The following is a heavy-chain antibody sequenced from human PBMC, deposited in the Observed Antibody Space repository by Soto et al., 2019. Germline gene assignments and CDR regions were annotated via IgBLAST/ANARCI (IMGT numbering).Heavy chain of an antibody. D-gene: IGHD3-10*01. CDR2: IYNSGST. J-gene: IGHJ4*02. V-gene: IGHV4-31*03. CDR3: ARQGGYGSGNHFDY. CDR1: GGSISRGGYY. Sequence: QVQLQVSGPGLVRPSQTLSLTCTVSGGSISRGGYYWNWIRQHPGKGLEWIGYIYNSGSTNYNPSLNSRLTLSVDTSKNHFSLKLSSVTAADTAVYYCARQGGYGSGNHFDYWGQGSLVTVSS.